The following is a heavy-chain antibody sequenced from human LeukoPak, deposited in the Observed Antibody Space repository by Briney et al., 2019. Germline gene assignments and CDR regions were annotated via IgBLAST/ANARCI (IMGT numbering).Heavy chain of an antibody. CDR3: ARGPPAKPGTGYYYGMDV. CDR2: IWYDGSNK. CDR1: GFTFSSYG. J-gene: IGHJ6*02. Sequence: GRSLRLSCAASGFTFSSYGMHWVRQAPGKGLEWVAVIWYDGSNKYYADSVKGRFTISRDNSKNTLYLQMNSLRAEDTAVYYCARGPPAKPGTGYYYGMDVWGQGTTVTVSS. V-gene: IGHV3-33*01. D-gene: IGHD2-2*01.